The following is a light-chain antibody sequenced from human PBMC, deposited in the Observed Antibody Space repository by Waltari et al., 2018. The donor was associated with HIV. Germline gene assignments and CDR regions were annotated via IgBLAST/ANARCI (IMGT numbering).Light chain of an antibody. CDR2: DVT. Sequence: QSVLTQPASVSGAPGHSITISCTGTASDFGDYNYVSWYQQLPGKVPKLVIYDVTQRPSGISHRFSGSRSGTTASLTISGLQAEDEADYYCSSYARNSPWLFGGGTKLTVL. V-gene: IGLV2-14*03. J-gene: IGLJ2*01. CDR1: ASDFGDYNY. CDR3: SSYARNSPWL.